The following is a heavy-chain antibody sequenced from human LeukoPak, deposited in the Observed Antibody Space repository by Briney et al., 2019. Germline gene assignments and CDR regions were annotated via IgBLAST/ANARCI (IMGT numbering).Heavy chain of an antibody. CDR2: TNHGGST. J-gene: IGHJ4*02. D-gene: IGHD6-19*01. V-gene: IGHV4-34*01. Sequence: SETLSLTCAVYGGSFSGYYWSWIRQPPGKGLEWIGETNHGGSTNYNPSLKSRVTISVDTSKNQFSLKLSSVTAADTAVYYCARGDSLAVAPGYWGQGTLVTVSS. CDR1: GGSFSGYY. CDR3: ARGDSLAVAPGY.